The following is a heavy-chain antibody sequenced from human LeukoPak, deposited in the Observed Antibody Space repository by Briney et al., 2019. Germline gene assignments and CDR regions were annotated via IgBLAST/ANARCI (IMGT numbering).Heavy chain of an antibody. CDR1: GGSIDNFY. D-gene: IGHD3-10*01. CDR2: IYANGDT. J-gene: IGHJ6*02. CDR3: ARETRIRGVSVRESHYFYYYGMDV. V-gene: IGHV4-4*07. Sequence: SDTLSLTCTVSGGSIDNFYWTWIRQPAGRGLEWIGRIYANGDTNYNPSLRSRLTLSVATSRNQFSLSLTSVTAADTAVYYCARETRIRGVSVRESHYFYYYGMDVWGQGTTVIVSS.